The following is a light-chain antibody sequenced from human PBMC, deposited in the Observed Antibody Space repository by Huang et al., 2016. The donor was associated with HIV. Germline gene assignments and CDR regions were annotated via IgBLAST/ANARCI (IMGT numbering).Light chain of an antibody. CDR3: QQYNSYSPT. V-gene: IGKV1-5*03. CDR2: KAS. Sequence: DIQMTQSPSTLSASVRDRVTITCRASHSISTYLAWYQQKPGKAPKLLSYKASSLQSGVPSRFSGSGSGTEFTLTISSLQPDDFGSYDCQQYNSYSPTFGQGTKLEIK. CDR1: HSISTY. J-gene: IGKJ2*01.